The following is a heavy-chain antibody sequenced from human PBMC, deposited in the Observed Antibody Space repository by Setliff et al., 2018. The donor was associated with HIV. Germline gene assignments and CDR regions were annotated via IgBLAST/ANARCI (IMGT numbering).Heavy chain of an antibody. J-gene: IGHJ4*01. CDR3: AREGKTALVTKYFDY. Sequence: SETLSLTCAVYGGSFSGHQWSWIRQPPGKGLEWIGYIDYSGSAFYNPSLKSRITISRDTSKNQFSLKMNSVTAADTAVYYCAREGKTALVTKYFDYWGHGKLVTVSS. D-gene: IGHD5-18*01. V-gene: IGHV4-34*01. CDR1: GGSFSGHQ. CDR2: IDYSGSA.